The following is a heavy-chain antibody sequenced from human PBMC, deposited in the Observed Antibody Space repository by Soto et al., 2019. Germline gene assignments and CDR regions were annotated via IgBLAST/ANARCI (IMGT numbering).Heavy chain of an antibody. J-gene: IGHJ6*02. D-gene: IGHD3-16*01. CDR3: AREKPYYDYVWGSELNDYYDGMDV. Sequence: QVQLQESGPGLVKPSETLSLTCTVSGGSISSYYWSWIRQPAGTGLERIGRIYTSGSTNYNPSLKSRATMPVEPPKNQFSRKLSSVTAADTAVYYCAREKPYYDYVWGSELNDYYDGMDVRGQGTTVTVSS. CDR2: IYTSGST. CDR1: GGSISSYY. V-gene: IGHV4-4*07.